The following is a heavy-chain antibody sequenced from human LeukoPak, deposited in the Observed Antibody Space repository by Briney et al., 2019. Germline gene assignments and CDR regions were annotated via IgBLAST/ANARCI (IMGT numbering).Heavy chain of an antibody. CDR1: GYSLANYW. D-gene: IGHD3-22*01. CDR2: IYPGDSDT. Sequence: PGESLKISCKGFGYSLANYWIGWVRQMSGIGLEWMGMIYPGDSDTRYSPSFQGQVTISADKSISTAYLQWTSLKASDSAMYYCARQDGSGHFDYWGQGTLVSVSS. J-gene: IGHJ4*02. CDR3: ARQDGSGHFDY. V-gene: IGHV5-51*01.